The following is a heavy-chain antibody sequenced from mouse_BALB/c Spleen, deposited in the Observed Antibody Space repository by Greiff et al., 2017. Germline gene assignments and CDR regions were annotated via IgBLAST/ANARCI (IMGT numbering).Heavy chain of an antibody. CDR2: INPSTGYT. Sequence: VQLQQSGAELAKPGASVKMSCKASGYTFTSYWMHWVKQRPGQGLEWIGYINPSTGYTEYNQKFKDKATLTADKSSSTAYMQLSSLTSEDSAVYYCARGAYYRYAWFAYWGQGTLVTVSA. CDR1: GYTFTSYW. D-gene: IGHD2-14*01. J-gene: IGHJ3*01. CDR3: ARGAYYRYAWFAY. V-gene: IGHV1-7*01.